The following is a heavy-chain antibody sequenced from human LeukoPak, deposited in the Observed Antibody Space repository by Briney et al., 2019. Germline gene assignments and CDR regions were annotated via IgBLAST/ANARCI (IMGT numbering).Heavy chain of an antibody. Sequence: GASVKVSCKASGYTFTSYCMHWVRQAPGQGLEWMGIINPSGGSTSYAQKFQGRVTMTRDTSTSTVYMELSSLRSEDTAVYYCARDYSNLRGMDVWGQGTTVTVSS. V-gene: IGHV1-46*01. D-gene: IGHD4-11*01. CDR3: ARDYSNLRGMDV. CDR2: INPSGGST. J-gene: IGHJ6*02. CDR1: GYTFTSYC.